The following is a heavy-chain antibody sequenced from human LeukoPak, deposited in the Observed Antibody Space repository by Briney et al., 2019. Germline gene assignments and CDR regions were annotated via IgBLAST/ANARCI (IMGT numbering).Heavy chain of an antibody. CDR3: AGEYCSSISCPRGTTIFYYGMDV. J-gene: IGHJ6*02. CDR1: GYTFTTYY. Sequence: GASVKVSCKASGYTFTTYYVHWVRQAPGQGLEWMGVINPSGGSTNYAQKFQGRVTMTRDTSTSTVYMELSSLRSEDTVVYYCAGEYCSSISCPRGTTIFYYGMDVWGQGTTVTVSS. D-gene: IGHD2-2*01. CDR2: INPSGGST. V-gene: IGHV1-46*01.